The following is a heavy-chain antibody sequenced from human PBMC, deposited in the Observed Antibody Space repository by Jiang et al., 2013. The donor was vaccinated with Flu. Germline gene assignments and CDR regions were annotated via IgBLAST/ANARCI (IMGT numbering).Heavy chain of an antibody. CDR2: ISAYNGNT. Sequence: SGYTFINYGISWVRQAPGQGLEWMGWISAYNGNTNYAQKLQGRVTMTTDTSTSTAYMELRSLRSDDTAVYYCARDVDTYYYDSSGSRRSRYFDLWGRGTLVTVSS. CDR1: GYTFINYG. V-gene: IGHV1-18*04. J-gene: IGHJ2*01. D-gene: IGHD3-22*01. CDR3: ARDVDTYYYDSSGSRRSRYFDL.